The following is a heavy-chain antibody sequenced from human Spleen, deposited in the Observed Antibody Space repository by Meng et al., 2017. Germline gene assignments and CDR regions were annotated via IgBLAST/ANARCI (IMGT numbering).Heavy chain of an antibody. Sequence: GESLKISCSASGFTFSDYYMSWIRQAPGKGLEWVSYISSSGSTINYADFVKGRLTISTKNDKNSLYLQMNSLRAEDTAVYYCARETTQASYNWFDPWGQGTLVTVSS. CDR3: ARETTQASYNWFDP. CDR2: ISSSGSTI. CDR1: GFTFSDYY. V-gene: IGHV3-11*01. J-gene: IGHJ5*02. D-gene: IGHD1-1*01.